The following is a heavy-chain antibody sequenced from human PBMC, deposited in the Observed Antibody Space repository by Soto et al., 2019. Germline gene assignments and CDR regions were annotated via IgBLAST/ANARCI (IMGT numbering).Heavy chain of an antibody. CDR3: AKEMDWNYYFDY. J-gene: IGHJ4*02. CDR2: ISGSGGST. Sequence: GESLKISCAASGFTFSSYAMSWVRQAPGKGLEWVSAISGSGGSTYYADSVKGRFTISRDNSKNTLYLQMNSLRAEDTAVYYCAKEMDWNYYFDYWGQGTLVTVSS. CDR1: GFTFSSYA. V-gene: IGHV3-23*01. D-gene: IGHD1-7*01.